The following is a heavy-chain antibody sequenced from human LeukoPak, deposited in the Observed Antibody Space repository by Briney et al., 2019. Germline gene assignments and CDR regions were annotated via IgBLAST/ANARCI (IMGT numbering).Heavy chain of an antibody. J-gene: IGHJ4*02. D-gene: IGHD4-17*01. CDR1: GESFRAYY. CDR2: ISHSGST. CDR3: ARGLARTTVTRTRIFDY. Sequence: PSETLSLTCAVYGESFRAYYWAWLRQPPGKELEWIGEISHSGSTNYNPSLKSRVTISVDTSKNQFSLRLSSVTAADTAVYYCARGLARTTVTRTRIFDYWGQGTLVTVSS. V-gene: IGHV4-34*01.